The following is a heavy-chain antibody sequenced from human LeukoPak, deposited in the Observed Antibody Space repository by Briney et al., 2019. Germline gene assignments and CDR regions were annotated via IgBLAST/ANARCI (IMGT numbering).Heavy chain of an antibody. CDR1: GFTFSSYG. Sequence: PGRSLGLSCAASGFTFSSYGMHWVRQAPGKGLEWVAVIWYDGSNKYYADSVKGRFTISRDNSKNTLYLQMNSLRAEDTAVYYCARDQRGYSGYETLFDYWGQGTLVTVSS. D-gene: IGHD5-12*01. V-gene: IGHV3-33*01. CDR2: IWYDGSNK. J-gene: IGHJ4*02. CDR3: ARDQRGYSGYETLFDY.